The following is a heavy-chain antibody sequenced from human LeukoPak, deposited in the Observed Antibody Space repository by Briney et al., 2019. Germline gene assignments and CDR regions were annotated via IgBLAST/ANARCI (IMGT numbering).Heavy chain of an antibody. D-gene: IGHD3-22*01. V-gene: IGHV3-53*01. Sequence: PGGSLRLSCAASGFTVSSNYMSWVRQAPGKGLEWVSVIYSGGSTYYVDSVKGRFTISRDNSKNTLYLQMNSLRAEDTAVYYCARGEWSYYDSSGYYFSGVEYYFDYWGQGTLVTVSS. CDR2: IYSGGST. CDR3: ARGEWSYYDSSGYYFSGVEYYFDY. CDR1: GFTVSSNY. J-gene: IGHJ4*02.